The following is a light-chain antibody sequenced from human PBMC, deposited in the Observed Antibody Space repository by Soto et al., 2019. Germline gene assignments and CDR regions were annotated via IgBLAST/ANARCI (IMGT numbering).Light chain of an antibody. CDR1: QSVTSNY. CDR3: QQYGSSPGT. Sequence: EVVLTQSPGTLSSSPGERATLSCRASQSVTSNYLAWYQQKRGQAPRLLIWGASIRATDLPDRFSGGGSGTDFTLTISRLEAEDSAVYYCQQYGSSPGTFGQGTKVEIK. J-gene: IGKJ1*01. CDR2: GAS. V-gene: IGKV3-20*01.